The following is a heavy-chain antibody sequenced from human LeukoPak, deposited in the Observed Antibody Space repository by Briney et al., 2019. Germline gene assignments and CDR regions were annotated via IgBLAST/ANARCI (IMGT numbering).Heavy chain of an antibody. CDR1: GGSFSGYY. V-gene: IGHV4-34*01. Sequence: SETLSLTCAVYGGSFSGYYWSWIRQPPGKGLEWIGEINHSGSTNYNPSLKSRVTISVDTSKNQFSLKLSYVTAADTAVYYCARGRRVRGPLDYWGQGTLVTVSS. CDR2: INHSGST. D-gene: IGHD3-10*01. J-gene: IGHJ4*02. CDR3: ARGRRVRGPLDY.